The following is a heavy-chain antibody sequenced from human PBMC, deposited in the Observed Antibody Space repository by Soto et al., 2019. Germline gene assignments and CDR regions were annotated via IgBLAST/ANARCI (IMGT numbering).Heavy chain of an antibody. V-gene: IGHV3-23*01. D-gene: IGHD6-19*01. CDR3: AKDRAHPSSGWYLISAFDI. J-gene: IGHJ3*02. Sequence: EVQLLESGGGLVQPGGSLRLSCAASGFTFSSYAMSWVRQAPGKGLEWVSAISGSGGSTYYADSVKGRFTISRDNSKNTLYLQMNSLRAEDTAVYYCAKDRAHPSSGWYLISAFDIWGQGTMVTVSS. CDR1: GFTFSSYA. CDR2: ISGSGGST.